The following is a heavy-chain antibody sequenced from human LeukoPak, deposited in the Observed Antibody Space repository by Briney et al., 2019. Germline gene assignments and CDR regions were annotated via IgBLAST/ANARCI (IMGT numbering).Heavy chain of an antibody. CDR3: ARAARPYCSSTSCCSQDYYYYMDV. D-gene: IGHD2-2*01. CDR1: GYTFTSYG. Sequence: SVKVSCKASGYTFTSYGISWVRQAPGRGLEWMGWISAYNGNTNYAQKLQGRVTMTTDTSTSTAYMELRSLRSDDTAVYYCARAARPYCSSTSCCSQDYYYYMDVWGKGTTVTVSS. J-gene: IGHJ6*03. CDR2: ISAYNGNT. V-gene: IGHV1-18*01.